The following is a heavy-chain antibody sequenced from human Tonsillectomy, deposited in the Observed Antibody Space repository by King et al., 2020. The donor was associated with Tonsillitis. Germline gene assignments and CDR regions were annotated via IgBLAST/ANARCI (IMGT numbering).Heavy chain of an antibody. J-gene: IGHJ4*02. Sequence: VQLVESGGGLVKPGGSLRLSCAASGFTFSSYTMSWVRQAPGKGLQWVSSISSSSSYIFYADSVKDRFTISRDNAKNSLHLQMNSLRAEDTAVYYCAREDYDSRGYYSYYFDYWGQGTLVTVSS. V-gene: IGHV3-21*01. CDR1: GFTFSSYT. CDR2: ISSSSSYI. D-gene: IGHD3-22*01. CDR3: AREDYDSRGYYSYYFDY.